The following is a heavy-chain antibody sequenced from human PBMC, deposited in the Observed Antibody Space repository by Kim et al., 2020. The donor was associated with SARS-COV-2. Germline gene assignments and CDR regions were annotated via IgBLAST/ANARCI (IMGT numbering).Heavy chain of an antibody. Sequence: GGSLRLSCAASGFNFGDYGMHWVRQVPGKGLEWVSSISWHSSRIGYADAVKGRFVISRNNTEKVLYLQMNNLRSEDSALYYCVKEMRMFPRGKEFDYWGQGTLVIVSA. J-gene: IGHJ4*02. V-gene: IGHV3-9*01. D-gene: IGHD3-10*01. CDR1: GFNFGDYG. CDR3: VKEMRMFPRGKEFDY. CDR2: ISWHSSRI.